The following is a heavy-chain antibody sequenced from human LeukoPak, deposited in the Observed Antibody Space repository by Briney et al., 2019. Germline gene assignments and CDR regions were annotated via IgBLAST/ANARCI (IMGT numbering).Heavy chain of an antibody. Sequence: GGSLRPSCAASGFTFSSYAMSWVRQAPGMGLEWVSAISGSGGSTYYADSVKGRFTISRDNSKYTLYLQMNSLRAEDTAVYYCAKDFAYPQPYYFDYWGQGTLVTVSS. CDR3: AKDFAYPQPYYFDY. D-gene: IGHD2-2*01. J-gene: IGHJ4*02. V-gene: IGHV3-23*01. CDR2: ISGSGGST. CDR1: GFTFSSYA.